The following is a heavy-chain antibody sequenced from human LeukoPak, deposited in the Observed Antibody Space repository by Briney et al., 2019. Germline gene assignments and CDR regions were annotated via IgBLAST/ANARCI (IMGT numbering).Heavy chain of an antibody. CDR3: AQGGYFAFDM. Sequence: QPGGSLRLSCVGSGFTFSAYDMQWGRQAPGKGLEWVSGTSRSSGAHYTDSVKGRFTISRDNSKDTLYLQMDSLRAEDTAVYYCAQGGYFAFDMWGQGTMVTVSS. V-gene: IGHV3-23*01. J-gene: IGHJ3*02. CDR2: TSRSSGA. D-gene: IGHD2-2*03. CDR1: GFTFSAYD.